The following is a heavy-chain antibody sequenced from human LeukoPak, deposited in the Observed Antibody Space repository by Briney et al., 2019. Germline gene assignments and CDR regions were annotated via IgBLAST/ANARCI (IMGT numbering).Heavy chain of an antibody. V-gene: IGHV4-39*07. CDR2: HSHSGRA. D-gene: IGHD1/OR15-1a*01. CDR3: ARYQTGTMFAV. Sequence: SETLSLTCTVSGASINSDTYYWGWIRQPPGQGLEWIGTHSHSGRAYYNPSLRSRITMSLDTSENQLSLKLYSVTAADTAIYYCARYQTGTMFAVWGQGTLVTISS. CDR1: GASINSDTYY. J-gene: IGHJ4*02.